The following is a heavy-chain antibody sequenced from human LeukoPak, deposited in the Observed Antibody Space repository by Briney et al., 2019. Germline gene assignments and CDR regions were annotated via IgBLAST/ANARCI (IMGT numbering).Heavy chain of an antibody. Sequence: PGGSLRLSCAASGFTFISYGMSWVRQAPGKGLEWVSGITGSGGSTYYADSVEGRFTISRDNSKNTLYLQMNSLRAEDTAVYYCAKDRLAYSYAQPFDYWGQGTLVTVSS. CDR1: GFTFISYG. CDR3: AKDRLAYSYAQPFDY. J-gene: IGHJ4*02. D-gene: IGHD3-16*01. CDR2: ITGSGGST. V-gene: IGHV3-23*01.